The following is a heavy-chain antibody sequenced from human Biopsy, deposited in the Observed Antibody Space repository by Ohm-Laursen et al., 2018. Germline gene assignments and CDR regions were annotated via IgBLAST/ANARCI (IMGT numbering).Heavy chain of an antibody. CDR1: GGSFTGYY. CDR2: IYHTGNT. CDR3: ARGSDEYGGLYFPH. V-gene: IGHV4-59*08. Sequence: TLSLTCTVSGGSFTGYYWTWIRQPPGKGLEWIGHIYHTGNTSYNSSLKSRVTISLDTSRKHFSLRLTSLAAADTAVYYCARGSDEYGGLYFPHWGQGTLVTVSS. J-gene: IGHJ1*01. D-gene: IGHD4-23*01.